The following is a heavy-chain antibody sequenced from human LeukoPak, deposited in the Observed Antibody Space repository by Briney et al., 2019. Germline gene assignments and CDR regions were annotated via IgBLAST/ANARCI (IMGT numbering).Heavy chain of an antibody. D-gene: IGHD3-22*01. CDR2: IYYSGST. J-gene: IGHJ4*02. CDR1: GGSISSYY. Sequence: SETLSLTCTVSGGSISSYYWSWIRQPPGKGLEWIGYIYYSGSTYYNPSLKSRVTISVDTSKNQFSLKLSSVTAADTAVYYCARAQAYYDSSGYYSPFDYWGQGTLVTVSS. CDR3: ARAQAYYDSSGYYSPFDY. V-gene: IGHV4-59*01.